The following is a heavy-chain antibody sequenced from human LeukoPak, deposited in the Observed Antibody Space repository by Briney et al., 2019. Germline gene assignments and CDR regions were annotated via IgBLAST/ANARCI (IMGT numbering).Heavy chain of an antibody. V-gene: IGHV4-39*07. CDR3: ARVRGVIVDNNYYYYYMDV. CDR2: IFYAGNT. D-gene: IGHD2/OR15-2a*01. Sequence: SETLSLTCTVSGGSIRSSSYYWGWIRQPPGKGLEGIGRIFYAGNTYYNPSLKSRVTISVDTSMNQFSLKLSSVTAADTAVYFCARVRGVIVDNNYYYYYMDVWGKGTTVTVSS. CDR1: GGSIRSSSYY. J-gene: IGHJ6*03.